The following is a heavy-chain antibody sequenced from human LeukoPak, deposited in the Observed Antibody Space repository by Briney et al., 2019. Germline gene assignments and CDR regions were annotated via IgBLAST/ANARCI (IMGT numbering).Heavy chain of an antibody. CDR1: GFTFSGSA. CDR3: SRLSTGSVNYSYYGMDV. CDR2: TRSKADSYAT. Sequence: GGSLRLSCAASGFTFSGSAMHWVRQASGKGLEWVGRTRSKADSYATAYAASVKGRFTISRDDSKNTAYLQMISLKTEDTAVYYCSRLSTGSVNYSYYGMDVWGQGTTVTVSS. D-gene: IGHD3-16*02. J-gene: IGHJ6*02. V-gene: IGHV3-73*01.